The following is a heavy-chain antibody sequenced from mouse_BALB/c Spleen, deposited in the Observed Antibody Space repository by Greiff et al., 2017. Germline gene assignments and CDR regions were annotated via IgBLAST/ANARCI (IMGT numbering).Heavy chain of an antibody. CDR2: IDPANGNT. Sequence: EVKLVESGAELVKPGASVKLSCTASGFNIKDTYMHWVKQRPEQGLEWIGRIDPANGNTKYDPKFQGKATITADTSSNTAYLQLSSLTSEDTAVYYCARKGDYRYDKDYAMDYWGQGTSVTVSS. CDR3: ARKGDYRYDKDYAMDY. V-gene: IGHV14-3*02. J-gene: IGHJ4*01. CDR1: GFNIKDTY. D-gene: IGHD2-14*01.